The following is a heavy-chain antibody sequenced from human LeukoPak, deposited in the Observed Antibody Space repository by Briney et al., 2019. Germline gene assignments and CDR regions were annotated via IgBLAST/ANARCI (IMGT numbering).Heavy chain of an antibody. D-gene: IGHD3-10*01. Sequence: ASVKVSCKASGYTFTSYAMHWVRQAPGQRLEWMGWINAGNGNTKYSQKFQGRVTITRDTSASTAYMELSSLRSEDTAVYYCARDLMVRGVISLRYDYWGQGTLVTVSS. CDR1: GYTFTSYA. CDR3: ARDLMVRGVISLRYDY. CDR2: INAGNGNT. J-gene: IGHJ4*02. V-gene: IGHV1-3*01.